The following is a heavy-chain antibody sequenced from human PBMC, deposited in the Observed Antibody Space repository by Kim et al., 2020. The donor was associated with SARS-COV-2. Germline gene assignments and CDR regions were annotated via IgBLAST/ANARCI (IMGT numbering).Heavy chain of an antibody. CDR2: INHSGST. CDR1: GGSFSGYY. D-gene: IGHD3-16*01. Sequence: SETLSLTCAVYGGSFSGYYWSWIRQPPGKGLEWIGEINHSGSTNYNPSLKSRVTISVDTSKNQFSLKLSSVTAADTAVYYCARGGGISRKAKFDPWGQGTLVTVSS. CDR3: ARGGGISRKAKFDP. J-gene: IGHJ5*02. V-gene: IGHV4-34*01.